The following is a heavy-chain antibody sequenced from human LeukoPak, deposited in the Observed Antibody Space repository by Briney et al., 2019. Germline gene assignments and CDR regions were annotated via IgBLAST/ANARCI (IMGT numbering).Heavy chain of an antibody. CDR2: ISSSSDTI. D-gene: IGHD1-26*01. J-gene: IGHJ4*02. V-gene: IGHV3-48*01. Sequence: QPGGSLRLSCATSGFTFSSYSMNSVRQAPGKGLEWVSYISSSSDTIYYADSVKGRFTISRDNAKNSLYLQMNSLRGEDTAVYYCARGWSGSYPNYFDYWGQGTLVTVSS. CDR1: GFTFSSYS. CDR3: ARGWSGSYPNYFDY.